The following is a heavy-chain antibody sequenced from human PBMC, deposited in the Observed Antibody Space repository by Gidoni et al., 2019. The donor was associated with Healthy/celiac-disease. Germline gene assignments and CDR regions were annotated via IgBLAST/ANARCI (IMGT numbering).Heavy chain of an antibody. CDR3: ARDAAAGLFDY. J-gene: IGHJ4*02. Sequence: QVQLQESGPGLVKPSETLSLTCTVSGYSISSGYYWGWIRQPPGKGLEWIGSIYHSGSTYYNPSLKSRVTISVDTSKNQFSLKLSSVTAADTAVYYCARDAAAGLFDYWGQGTLVTVSS. D-gene: IGHD6-13*01. CDR2: IYHSGST. CDR1: GYSISSGYY. V-gene: IGHV4-38-2*02.